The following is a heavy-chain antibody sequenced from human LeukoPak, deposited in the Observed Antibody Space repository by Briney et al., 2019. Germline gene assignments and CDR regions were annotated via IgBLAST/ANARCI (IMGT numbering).Heavy chain of an antibody. Sequence: GGSLRLSCAASGFTFSSYSMNWVRQAPGKGLEWVSSISSSSSYIYYADSVKGRFTISRDNAKNSLYLQMNSLRAEDTAVYYCAREGDFWSGYYGYWGQGTLVTVSS. CDR1: GFTFSSYS. J-gene: IGHJ4*02. CDR2: ISSSSSYI. V-gene: IGHV3-21*01. D-gene: IGHD3-3*01. CDR3: AREGDFWSGYYGY.